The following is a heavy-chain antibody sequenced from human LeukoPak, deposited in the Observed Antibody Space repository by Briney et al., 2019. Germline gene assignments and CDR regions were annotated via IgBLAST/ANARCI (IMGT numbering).Heavy chain of an antibody. D-gene: IGHD1-1*01. CDR1: GFSFSSYW. Sequence: SGGSLRLSCAASGFSFSSYWMAWVRQAPGKGLEWLANIKQDGSETYYADSVKGRFTISRDNAKNSLYLQMNSLRAEDTDVYYCASAKHNDWGQGTLVAVST. CDR2: IKQDGSET. CDR3: ASAKHND. V-gene: IGHV3-7*01. J-gene: IGHJ4*02.